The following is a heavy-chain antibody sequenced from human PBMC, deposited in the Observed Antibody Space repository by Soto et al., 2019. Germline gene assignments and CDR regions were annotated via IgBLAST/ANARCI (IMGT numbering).Heavy chain of an antibody. D-gene: IGHD3-10*01. CDR1: GGSITSRNW. J-gene: IGHJ4*02. CDR2: IYLSGAT. Sequence: SETLSLTCTVSGGSITSRNWWTWVRQPPGKGLEWIGEIYLSGATYYNPSLTSRVTISLDKSKNQFSLNLTSVTAADTAMYYCARVMGSGNNFFDYWGRGTLVTVSS. CDR3: ARVMGSGNNFFDY. V-gene: IGHV4-4*02.